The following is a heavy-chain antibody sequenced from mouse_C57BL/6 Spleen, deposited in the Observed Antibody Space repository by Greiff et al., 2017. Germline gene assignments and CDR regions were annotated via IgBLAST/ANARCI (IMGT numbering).Heavy chain of an antibody. CDR1: GFTFTDYY. CDR3: ARSDYYGSSRFAY. Sequence: EVKLVESGGGLVQPGGSLSLSCAASGFTFTDYYMSWVCQPPGKALEWLGFIRNKANGYTTEYSASVKGRFTISRDNSQSILYLQMNALRAEDSATYYCARSDYYGSSRFAYWGQGTLVTVSA. CDR2: IRNKANGYTT. V-gene: IGHV7-3*01. D-gene: IGHD1-1*01. J-gene: IGHJ3*01.